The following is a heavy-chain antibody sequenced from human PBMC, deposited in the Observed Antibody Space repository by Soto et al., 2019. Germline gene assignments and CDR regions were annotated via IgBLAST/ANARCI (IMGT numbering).Heavy chain of an antibody. D-gene: IGHD2-2*01. Sequence: PGGSLRLSCAASGFPFSLFAMTWVRQAPGKGLEWVSSVSGSVDSAFYADSVRGRFTISRDYSKRTVYLQMNSLRVDDTAVYYCAKSPSRVPYGMDVWGQGPTVTVSS. CDR2: VSGSVDSA. J-gene: IGHJ6*02. CDR3: AKSPSRVPYGMDV. CDR1: GFPFSLFA. V-gene: IGHV3-23*01.